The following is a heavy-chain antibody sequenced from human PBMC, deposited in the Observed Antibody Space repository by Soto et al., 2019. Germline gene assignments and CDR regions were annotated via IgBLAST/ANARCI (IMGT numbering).Heavy chain of an antibody. CDR1: GFSFNVYS. CDR3: ARESSGYPDS. D-gene: IGHD3-22*01. Sequence: PGGSLRLSCAASGFSFNVYSMNWVRQAPGKGLEWVSYISGSSSTIYYADSVKGRFTISRDNAKNSLYLQLSSLRDEDTAIYYCARESSGYPDSGGQGTLVTVSS. J-gene: IGHJ4*02. V-gene: IGHV3-48*02. CDR2: ISGSSSTI.